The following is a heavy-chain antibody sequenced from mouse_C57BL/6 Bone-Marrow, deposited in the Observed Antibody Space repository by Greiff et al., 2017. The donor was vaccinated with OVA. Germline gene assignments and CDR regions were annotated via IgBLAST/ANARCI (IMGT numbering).Heavy chain of an antibody. Sequence: EVKLMESGGDLVKPGGSLKLSCAASGFTFSSYGMSWVRQTPDKRLEWVAPISSGGSYTDYPDSVKGRFTISRDNAKNTLYLQMSSLKSEDTAMYYCARHGGYWGQGTTLTVSS. V-gene: IGHV5-6*01. CDR2: ISSGGSYT. CDR1: GFTFSSYG. J-gene: IGHJ2*01. CDR3: ARHGGY.